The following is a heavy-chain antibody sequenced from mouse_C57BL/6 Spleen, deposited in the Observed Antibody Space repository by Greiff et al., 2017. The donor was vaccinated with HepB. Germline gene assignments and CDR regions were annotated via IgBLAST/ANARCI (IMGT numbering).Heavy chain of an antibody. CDR2: INPNNGGT. CDR1: GYTFTDYN. D-gene: IGHD1-1*01. J-gene: IGHJ1*03. V-gene: IGHV1-18*01. Sequence: VQLKQSGPELVKPGASVKIPCKASGYTFTDYNMDWVKQSHGKSLEWIGDINPNNGGTIYNQKFKGKATLTVDKSSSTAYMELRSLTSEDTAVYYCARSLITTVVATYWYFDVWGTGTTVTVSS. CDR3: ARSLITTVVATYWYFDV.